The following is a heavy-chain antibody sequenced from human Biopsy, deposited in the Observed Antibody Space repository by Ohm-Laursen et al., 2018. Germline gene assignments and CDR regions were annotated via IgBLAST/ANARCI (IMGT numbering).Heavy chain of an antibody. CDR3: ARFPDFWSGYYVDS. J-gene: IGHJ4*02. CDR1: GFKFDNYG. CDR2: LSSRGSNI. Sequence: SLRLSCAAAGFKFDNYGMNWVRQAPGKGLEWISYLSSRGSNIYYADSVKGRFTVSRDNANNSLFLQMNSLRAEDTAVYYCARFPDFWSGYYVDSWGQGTLVTVSS. V-gene: IGHV3-48*04. D-gene: IGHD3-3*01.